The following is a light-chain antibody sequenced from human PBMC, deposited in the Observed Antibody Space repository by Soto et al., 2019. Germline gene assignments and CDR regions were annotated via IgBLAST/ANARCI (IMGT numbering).Light chain of an antibody. CDR3: QQYSAWWT. CDR2: DAS. Sequence: EIVMTQSPATLSVSPGERATLSCRASQSVSSNLAWYQQKPGQAPRLLIYDASTRAPGIPARFSGSGSGTEFTLTISSLQSEDFAVYYCQQYSAWWTFGQVTTVEIK. V-gene: IGKV3-15*01. CDR1: QSVSSN. J-gene: IGKJ1*01.